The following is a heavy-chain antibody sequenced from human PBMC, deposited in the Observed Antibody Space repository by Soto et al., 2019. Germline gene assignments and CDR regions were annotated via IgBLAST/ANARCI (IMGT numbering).Heavy chain of an antibody. CDR1: GYTFSNYG. J-gene: IGHJ6*02. D-gene: IGHD5-18*01. V-gene: IGHV1-18*01. CDR2: ISGYNGNT. CDR3: ARDPGFGVGYSYAFAMDV. Sequence: QVQLGQSGAEVKKPGASVKVSCKASGYTFSNYGISWVRQGPGQGLEWMGWISGYNGNTHYEEKVQDRIKMTTDTSTSTTYLELRSLRSDDTAVYFCARDPGFGVGYSYAFAMDVWGQGTTVTVSS.